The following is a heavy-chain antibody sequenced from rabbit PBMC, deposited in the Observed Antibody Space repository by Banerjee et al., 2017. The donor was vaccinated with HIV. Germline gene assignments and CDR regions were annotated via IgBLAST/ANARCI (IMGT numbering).Heavy chain of an antibody. CDR2: IYTTSGST. V-gene: IGHV1S43*01. CDR1: GIDFSSYYR. J-gene: IGHJ4*01. Sequence: QQQLEESGGGLAKPGGTLTLTCKASGIDFSSYYRMCWVRQAPGRGLELIACIYTTSGSTWYASWVNGRFTISRSTSLNTVDLQMTSLTAADTATYFCVRDRRYAGYAGYGYAFNLWGPGTLVTVS. CDR3: VRDRRYAGYAGYGYAFNL. D-gene: IGHD6-1*01.